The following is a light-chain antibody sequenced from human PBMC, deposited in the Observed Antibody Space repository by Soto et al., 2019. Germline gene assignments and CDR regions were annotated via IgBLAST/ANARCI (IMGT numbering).Light chain of an antibody. CDR1: QSLLHTNAYHY. J-gene: IGKJ5*01. CDR3: MQPLDLPVT. Sequence: DGLMTHSPLSLPVTPGYPSSISCSSIQSLLHTNAYHYLDWYLQKPGQSPQLLIYLASYRASGVPDRFSGSGSGTEFTLRISRVEAEDVGVYYCMQPLDLPVTFGQGTRLEIK. CDR2: LAS. V-gene: IGKV2-28*01.